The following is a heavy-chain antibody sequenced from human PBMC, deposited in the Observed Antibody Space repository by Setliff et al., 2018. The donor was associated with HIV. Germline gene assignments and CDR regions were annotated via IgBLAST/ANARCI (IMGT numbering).Heavy chain of an antibody. V-gene: IGHV3-66*04. CDR2: IYSGGRT. D-gene: IGHD3-22*01. CDR3: ARLFYYDSGGRAFDI. J-gene: IGHJ3*02. CDR1: GFTVSSNY. Sequence: GGSLRLSCTASGFTVSSNYMNWVRQAPGKGLEWVSVIYSGGRTNYADSVKGRFTISRDNSKNTLYLQMNSLRAEDTAVYYCARLFYYDSGGRAFDIWGQGTMVTVS.